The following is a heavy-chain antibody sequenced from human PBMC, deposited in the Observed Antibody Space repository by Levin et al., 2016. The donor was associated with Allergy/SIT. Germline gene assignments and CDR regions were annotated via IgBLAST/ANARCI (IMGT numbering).Heavy chain of an antibody. D-gene: IGHD5-24*01. CDR1: GFTFNNYA. Sequence: GESLKISCAASGFTFNNYAMSWVRQAPGKGLEWVAAISGGGGEAYYADSVKGRFIISRDNSKNTLYLQMNTLRAEDRAVYYCAKRLEDGYSPFDDWGQGTLVTVSS. CDR3: AKRLEDGYSPFDD. V-gene: IGHV3-23*01. J-gene: IGHJ4*02. CDR2: ISGGGGEA.